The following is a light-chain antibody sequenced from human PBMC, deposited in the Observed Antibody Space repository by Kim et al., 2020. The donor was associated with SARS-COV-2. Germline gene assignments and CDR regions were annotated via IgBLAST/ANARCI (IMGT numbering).Light chain of an antibody. CDR3: QQRSNWPPIT. J-gene: IGKJ5*01. CDR2: DAS. Sequence: EIVLTQSPATLSLSPGKRATLSCRASQSISSYLAWYQQKPGQAPRFLIYDASNRATGIPARFSGSGSGTDFTLTISSLEPEDFAVYYGQQRSNWPPITFGQGTRLEIK. CDR1: QSISSY. V-gene: IGKV3-11*01.